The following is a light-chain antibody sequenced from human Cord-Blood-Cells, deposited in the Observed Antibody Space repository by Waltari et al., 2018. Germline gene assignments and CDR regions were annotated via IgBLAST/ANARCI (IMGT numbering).Light chain of an antibody. CDR3: CSYAGSSTLV. J-gene: IGLJ2*01. CDR1: SSELGSYNL. CDR2: EGS. Sequence: QSALTQPASVSGSPGQSITISCTGTSSELGSYNLFSWYQQRPRKAPKLMIYEGSTRPSGVSNRFSGSKSGNTASLTISGLQAEDEADYYCCSYAGSSTLVFGGGTKLTVL. V-gene: IGLV2-23*01.